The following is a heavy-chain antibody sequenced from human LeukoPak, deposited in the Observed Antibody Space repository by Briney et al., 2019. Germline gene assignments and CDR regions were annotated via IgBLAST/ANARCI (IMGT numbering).Heavy chain of an antibody. CDR2: INPSGGST. CDR3: ARVMGHCSSTSCYGGGYYGMDV. J-gene: IGHJ6*02. V-gene: IGHV1-46*01. D-gene: IGHD2-2*01. Sequence: ASVKVSCKASGYTFTSYYMHWVRQAPGQGLEWMGIINPSGGSTCYAQKFQGRVTMTRDTSTSTVYMELSSLRSEDTAVYYCARVMGHCSSTSCYGGGYYGMDVWGQGTTVTVSS. CDR1: GYTFTSYY.